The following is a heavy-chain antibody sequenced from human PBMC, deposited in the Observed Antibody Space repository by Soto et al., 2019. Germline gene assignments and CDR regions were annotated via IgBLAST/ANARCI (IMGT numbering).Heavy chain of an antibody. CDR3: ASCGGGSCYSSPFVY. CDR1: GGSFSGYY. CDR2: INHSGST. Sequence: TSETLSLTCAVYGGSFSGYYWSWIRQPPGKGLEWIGEINHSGSTNYNPSLKSRVTISVDTSKNQFSLKLSSVTAADTAVYYCASCGGGSCYSSPFVYWGQGTLVTVSS. J-gene: IGHJ4*02. D-gene: IGHD2-15*01. V-gene: IGHV4-34*01.